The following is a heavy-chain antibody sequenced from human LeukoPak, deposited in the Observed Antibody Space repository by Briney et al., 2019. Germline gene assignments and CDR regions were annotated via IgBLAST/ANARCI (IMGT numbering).Heavy chain of an antibody. CDR3: AREVGYCSGGSCYSYFDY. V-gene: IGHV4-59*01. CDR2: IYYSGST. D-gene: IGHD2-15*01. J-gene: IGHJ4*02. Sequence: KPSETLSLTCTVSGGSISSYYWSLIRQPPGKGLEWIGYIYYSGSTNYNASLTNRVTISVDTSKNQFSLKLSSVTAADTAVYYCAREVGYCSGGSCYSYFDYWGQGTLVTVSS. CDR1: GGSISSYY.